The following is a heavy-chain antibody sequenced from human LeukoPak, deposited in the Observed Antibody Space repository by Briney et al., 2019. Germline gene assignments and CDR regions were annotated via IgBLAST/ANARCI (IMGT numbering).Heavy chain of an antibody. Sequence: SETLSLTCTVSGGSISSYYWSWIRQPPGKGLEWIGYIYYSGSTNYNPSLKSRVTISVDTSKNQFSLKLSSVAAADTAVYYCARRRAVVVPAAIRGRAFDIWGQGTMVTVSS. V-gene: IGHV4-59*12. J-gene: IGHJ3*02. CDR2: IYYSGST. CDR3: ARRRAVVVPAAIRGRAFDI. D-gene: IGHD2-2*02. CDR1: GGSISSYY.